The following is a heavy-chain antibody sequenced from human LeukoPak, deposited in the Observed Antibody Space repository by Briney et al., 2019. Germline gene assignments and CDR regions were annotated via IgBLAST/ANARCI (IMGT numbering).Heavy chain of an antibody. CDR3: ASGILQWREGNDY. CDR2: IYSGGST. J-gene: IGHJ4*02. D-gene: IGHD6-19*01. V-gene: IGHV3-53*01. Sequence: PGGSLRLSCAASGFTVSSNYMSWVRQAPGKGLEWVSVIYSGGSTYHADSVKGRFTISRDNSKNTLYLQMNSLRAEDTAVYYCASGILQWREGNDYWGQGTLVTVSS. CDR1: GFTVSSNY.